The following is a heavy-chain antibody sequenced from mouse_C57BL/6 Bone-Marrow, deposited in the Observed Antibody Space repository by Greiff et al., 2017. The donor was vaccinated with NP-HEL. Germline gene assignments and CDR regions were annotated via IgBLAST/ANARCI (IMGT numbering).Heavy chain of an antibody. Sequence: QVQLQQSGAELVRPGTSVKLSCKASGYTFTSYWMHWVKQRPGQGLEWIGVIDPSDSYTNYNQKFKGKATLTVDTSSSTAYMQLSSLTSEDSAVYCCERKDYYYSSAFAYWGQGTLVTVSA. CDR1: GYTFTSYW. V-gene: IGHV1-59*01. D-gene: IGHD1-1*01. CDR2: IDPSDSYT. CDR3: ERKDYYYSSAFAY. J-gene: IGHJ3*01.